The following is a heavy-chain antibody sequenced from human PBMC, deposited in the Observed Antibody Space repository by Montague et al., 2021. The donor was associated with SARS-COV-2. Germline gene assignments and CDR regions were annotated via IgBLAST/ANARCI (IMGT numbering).Heavy chain of an antibody. D-gene: IGHD1-26*01. CDR1: GGSISSSNSY. CDR3: ARDGTAGDWFDP. CDR2: IHYSGST. Sequence: TLSLTCTVSGGSISSSNSYWGWIRQPPGKGLEWIGYIHYSGSTDYNPSLNSRVSISVDTSKNQFSLKLRSVTAADTAVYFCARDGTAGDWFDPWGQGTLVTVSS. J-gene: IGHJ5*02. V-gene: IGHV4-31*03.